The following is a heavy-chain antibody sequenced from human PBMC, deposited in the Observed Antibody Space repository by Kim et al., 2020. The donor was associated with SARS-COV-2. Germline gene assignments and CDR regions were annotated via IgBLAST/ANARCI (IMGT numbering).Heavy chain of an antibody. D-gene: IGHD3-22*01. J-gene: IGHJ4*02. CDR1: GGSFSGYY. CDR3: ASVTYYYDRGGYLLLYYFDY. V-gene: IGHV4-34*01. Sequence: SETLSLTCAVSGGSFSGYYWSWFRQSPGKGLEWIAEINHSGGTNYNPSLKSRVTISVDTSKNQFSLNLSSVTAADTALYYCASVTYYYDRGGYLLLYYFDYWGQGTLVTVSS. CDR2: INHSGGT.